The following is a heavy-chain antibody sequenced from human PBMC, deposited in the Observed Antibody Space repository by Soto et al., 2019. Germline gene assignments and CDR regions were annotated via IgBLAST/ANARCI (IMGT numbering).Heavy chain of an antibody. CDR1: GYTFTGYC. D-gene: IGHD1-1*01. J-gene: IGHJ3*02. CDR3: AGWGRGGTISVDAGAI. Sequence: QVQLVQSGAEVKKPGASVKVSCKASGYTFTGYCMHWVRQAPGQGLEWMGWIHPNSGATNYVQKFQGRVTMTRDASISTAYMELSRLRSDDTAVYYCAGWGRGGTISVDAGAIWGHGTMVTVSS. CDR2: IHPNSGAT. V-gene: IGHV1-2*02.